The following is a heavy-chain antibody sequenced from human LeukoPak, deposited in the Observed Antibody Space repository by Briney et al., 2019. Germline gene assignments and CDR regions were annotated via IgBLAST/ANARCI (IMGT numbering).Heavy chain of an antibody. J-gene: IGHJ4*02. CDR3: ARVERSSGWYLHY. V-gene: IGHV4-59*01. D-gene: IGHD6-19*01. Sequence: SETLSLTCTVSGGSISSYYWSWIRQPPGKGLEWIGYIYYSGSTNYNPSLKSRVTISVDTSKNQFSLKLSSVTAADTAVYYCARVERSSGWYLHYWGQGTLVTVSS. CDR2: IYYSGST. CDR1: GGSISSYY.